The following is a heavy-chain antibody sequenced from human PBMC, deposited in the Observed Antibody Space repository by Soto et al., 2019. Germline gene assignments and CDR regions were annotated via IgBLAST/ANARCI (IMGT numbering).Heavy chain of an antibody. D-gene: IGHD1-1*01. J-gene: IGHJ5*02. CDR1: GASISGFY. Sequence: SETLSLTCTVSGASISGFYWSWIRKSAGKGLEWIGRIYATGTTDYNPSLKSRVMMSVDTSKTQFSLKLRSVTAADTAVYYCVRDGTKTLRDWFDPWGQGISVTVSS. CDR3: VRDGTKTLRDWFDP. V-gene: IGHV4-4*07. CDR2: IYATGTT.